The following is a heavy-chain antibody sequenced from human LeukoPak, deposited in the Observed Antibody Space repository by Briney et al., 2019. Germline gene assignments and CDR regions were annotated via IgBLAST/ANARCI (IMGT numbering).Heavy chain of an antibody. CDR1: GLSVSDAW. V-gene: IGHV3-15*01. CDR2: IKSKTAGGTT. J-gene: IGHJ4*02. Sequence: KPGGSLRLSCAASGLSVSDAWMSWVRQAPGKGLEWVGRIKSKTAGGTTDYVASVKGRFTISRDDSKNTLYLQMNSLSTEDTAVYYCTGPPDWGQGTLVTVSS. CDR3: TGPPD.